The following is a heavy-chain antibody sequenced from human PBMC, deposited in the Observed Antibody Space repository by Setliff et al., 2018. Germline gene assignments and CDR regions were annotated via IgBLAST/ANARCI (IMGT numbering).Heavy chain of an antibody. V-gene: IGHV3-21*01. CDR3: ARPDDYDSSGYYYYYYMDV. J-gene: IGHJ6*03. CDR1: GFTFSSYS. CDR2: ISSSSSYI. D-gene: IGHD3-22*01. Sequence: PGESLRLSCAASGFTFSSYSMNWVRQAPGKGLEWVSSISSSSSYIYYADSVKGRFTISRDNAKNSLYLQMNSLRAEDTAVYYCARPDDYDSSGYYYYYYMDVWGKGTTVTVSS.